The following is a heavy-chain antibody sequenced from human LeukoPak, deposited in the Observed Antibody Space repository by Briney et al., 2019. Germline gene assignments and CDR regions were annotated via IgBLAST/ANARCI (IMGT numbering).Heavy chain of an antibody. Sequence: SETLSLTRAVYGGSFSGYYWSWIRQPPGKGLEWIGEINHSGSTNYNPSLKSRVTISVDTSKNQFSLKLSSVTAADTAVYYCASGYYDSSGYPNWFDPWGQGTLVTVSS. CDR2: INHSGST. CDR3: ASGYYDSSGYPNWFDP. V-gene: IGHV4-34*01. CDR1: GGSFSGYY. J-gene: IGHJ5*02. D-gene: IGHD3-22*01.